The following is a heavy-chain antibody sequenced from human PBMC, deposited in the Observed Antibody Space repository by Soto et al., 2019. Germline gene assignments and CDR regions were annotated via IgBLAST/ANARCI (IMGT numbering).Heavy chain of an antibody. J-gene: IGHJ6*02. Sequence: ASVKVSCKASGGTFSSYAISWVRQAPGQGLEWMGGIIPIFGTANYAQKFQGRVTITADESTSTAYMELSSLRSEDTAVYYCARGSGSYYGGYYYYYGMDVWGQGTTVTV. CDR1: GGTFSSYA. CDR2: IIPIFGTA. V-gene: IGHV1-69*13. CDR3: ARGSGSYYGGYYYYYGMDV. D-gene: IGHD1-26*01.